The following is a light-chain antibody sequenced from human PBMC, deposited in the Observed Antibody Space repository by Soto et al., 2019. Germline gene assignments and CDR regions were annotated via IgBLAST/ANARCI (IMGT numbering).Light chain of an antibody. CDR2: LGS. CDR3: MQALQTYT. J-gene: IGKJ5*01. Sequence: DIVMTQSPLSLPVTPGEPASISCRSSQSLLHSNGYNYLDWYLQKPGQSPQLLIYLGSTRASGVPDRFSGRGSGTDFTLKISRVEAEDVGVYYCMQALQTYTFGQGTRLEIK. CDR1: QSLLHSNGYNY. V-gene: IGKV2-28*01.